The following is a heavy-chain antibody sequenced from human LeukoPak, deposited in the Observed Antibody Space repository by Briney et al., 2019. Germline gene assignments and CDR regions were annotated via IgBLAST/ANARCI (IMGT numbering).Heavy chain of an antibody. CDR3: ARGPYSYDSSGAFDI. Sequence: KASETLSLTCTVSGASISSYYWSWIRQSPGKGLEWIGYIYYNGNTNYNPSLKGRVTISVDSSKNQFSLRLSSVTAADTAVYFCARGPYSYDSSGAFDIWGQGTMVTVSS. J-gene: IGHJ3*02. V-gene: IGHV4-59*08. D-gene: IGHD3-22*01. CDR1: GASISSYY. CDR2: IYYNGNT.